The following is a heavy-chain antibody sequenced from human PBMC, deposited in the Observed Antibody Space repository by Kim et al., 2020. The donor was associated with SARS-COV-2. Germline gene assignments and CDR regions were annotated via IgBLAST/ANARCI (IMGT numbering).Heavy chain of an antibody. CDR3: AREKDTAVVFDS. J-gene: IGHJ5*01. CDR1: GGSISTYY. V-gene: IGHV4-59*13. CDR2: VHFSGST. Sequence: SETLSLTCTVSGGSISTYYWNWIRQSPGKGLEWIGYVHFSGSTNYNPSLKSRVTISVDRPKNQFSLTLTSVTAADTAVYYCAREKDTAVVFDSWGQGTMVIVSS. D-gene: IGHD5-18*01.